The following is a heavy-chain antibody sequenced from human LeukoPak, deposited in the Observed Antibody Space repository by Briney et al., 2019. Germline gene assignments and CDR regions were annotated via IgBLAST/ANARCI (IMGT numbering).Heavy chain of an antibody. V-gene: IGHV3-21*01. D-gene: IGHD2-2*01. J-gene: IGHJ4*02. CDR2: ISSSSSYI. CDR3: ARDLDYSSALGYCSSTSCYDRGDY. CDR1: GFTFSSYS. Sequence: PGGSLRLSCAASGFTFSSYSMNWVRQAPGKGLEWVSSISSSSSYIHYADSVKGRFTISRDNAKNSLYLQMNSLRAEDTAVYYCARDLDYSSALGYCSSTSCYDRGDYWGQGTLVTVSS.